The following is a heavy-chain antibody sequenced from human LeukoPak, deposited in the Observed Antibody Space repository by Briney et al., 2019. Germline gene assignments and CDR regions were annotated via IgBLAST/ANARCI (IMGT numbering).Heavy chain of an antibody. Sequence: PGRSLRLSCAASGFTFDDYAMHWVRHAPGKGLEWVSGISWNSGSIAYADSVKGRFTISRDNAKNSLYLQMNSLRAEDTALYYCAKSVYDILTGLSDYYFDYWGQGTLVTVSS. CDR2: ISWNSGSI. V-gene: IGHV3-9*01. J-gene: IGHJ4*02. CDR3: AKSVYDILTGLSDYYFDY. D-gene: IGHD3-9*01. CDR1: GFTFDDYA.